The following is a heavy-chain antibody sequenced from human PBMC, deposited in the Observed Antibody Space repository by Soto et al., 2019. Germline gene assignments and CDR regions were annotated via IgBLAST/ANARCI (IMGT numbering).Heavy chain of an antibody. CDR2: IYYSGST. D-gene: IGHD4-17*01. J-gene: IGHJ5*02. Sequence: PSETLSLTCTVSGGSISSGGYYWSWIRQHPGKGLEWIGYIYYSGSTYYNPSLKSRVTISVDTSKNQFSLKLSSVTAADTAVYYCARDDYGGNSGYHWFDPWGQGTLVTVSS. CDR1: GGSISSGGYY. V-gene: IGHV4-31*03. CDR3: ARDDYGGNSGYHWFDP.